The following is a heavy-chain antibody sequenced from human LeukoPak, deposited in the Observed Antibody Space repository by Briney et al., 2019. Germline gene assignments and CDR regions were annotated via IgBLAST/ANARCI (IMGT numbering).Heavy chain of an antibody. Sequence: SVKVSCKASGGTFSSYAISWVRQAPGQGLEWMGGIIPIFGTANYAQKFQGRVTITADESTSTAYMELSSLRSEDTAAYYCARVPHTAMGPFDYWGQGTLVTVSS. CDR2: IIPIFGTA. V-gene: IGHV1-69*01. D-gene: IGHD5-18*01. CDR1: GGTFSSYA. CDR3: ARVPHTAMGPFDY. J-gene: IGHJ4*02.